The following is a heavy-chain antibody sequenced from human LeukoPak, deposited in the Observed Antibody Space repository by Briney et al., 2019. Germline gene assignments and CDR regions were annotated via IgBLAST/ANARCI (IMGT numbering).Heavy chain of an antibody. J-gene: IGHJ4*02. CDR3: AKGYCSGGSCYAATYFDY. CDR2: ISWDGGST. V-gene: IGHV3-43*01. D-gene: IGHD2-15*01. CDR1: GFTFDDYT. Sequence: GGSLRLSCAASGFTFDDYTMHWVRQAPGKGLEWVSLISWDGGSTYYADSVKGRFTISRDNSKNSLYLQMNSLRTEDTALYYCAKGYCSGGSCYAATYFDYWGQGTLVTVSS.